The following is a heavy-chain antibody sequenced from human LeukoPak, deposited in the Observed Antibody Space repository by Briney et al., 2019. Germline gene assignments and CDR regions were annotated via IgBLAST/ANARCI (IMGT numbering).Heavy chain of an antibody. V-gene: IGHV1-69*13. CDR2: IISICGTA. CDR3: ARVTLHYYDSSGPPYYFDY. Sequence: SVKVSCKASGGTFSSYAMSWVRQPPGQGLEWMGGIISICGTANYAQKFQGRVTITADEYTSTAYMELSSLRSEDTAVYYCARVTLHYYDSSGPPYYFDYWGQGTLVTVSS. CDR1: GGTFSSYA. J-gene: IGHJ4*02. D-gene: IGHD3-22*01.